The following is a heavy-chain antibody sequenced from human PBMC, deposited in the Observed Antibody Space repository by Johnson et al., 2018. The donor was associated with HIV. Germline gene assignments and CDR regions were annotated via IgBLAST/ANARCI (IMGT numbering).Heavy chain of an antibody. J-gene: IGHJ3*02. CDR1: GFIFSSYG. Sequence: QVQLVESGGGVVKPGGSLRLSCAASGFIFSSYGMHWVRQAPGKGLEWVAFIRYDGNNKYYADSVKGRFTISRDNSKNTLYLQMNSLRAGDTAVYYCARTLGFGTEDAFDIWGQGTMVTVSS. CDR3: ARTLGFGTEDAFDI. V-gene: IGHV3-30*02. D-gene: IGHD3-10*01. CDR2: IRYDGNNK.